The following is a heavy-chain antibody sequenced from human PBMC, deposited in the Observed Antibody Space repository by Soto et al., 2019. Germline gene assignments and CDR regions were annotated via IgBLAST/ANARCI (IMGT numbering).Heavy chain of an antibody. Sequence: SETLSLTCAVSGGSITSGNSYSWAWIRQPPGRGPEWIGSISQTGATSYNPSLKSRVSVSLDKSKNQFSLRLSSVTAADMAVYYCARAVSPYFGTWFDPWGQGTLVTV. CDR2: ISQTGAT. V-gene: IGHV4-30-2*01. CDR3: ARAVSPYFGTWFDP. D-gene: IGHD3-10*01. CDR1: GGSITSGNSYS. J-gene: IGHJ5*02.